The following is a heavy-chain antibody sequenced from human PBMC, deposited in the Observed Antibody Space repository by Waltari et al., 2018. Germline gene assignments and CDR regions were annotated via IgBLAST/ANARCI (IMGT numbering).Heavy chain of an antibody. V-gene: IGHV4-39*01. Sequence: QLQLQESGPGLVKPSETLSLTCTVSGGSISSSSYYWGWIRQPPGKGLEWIGSIYYSGSTYYNPSLKSRVTISVDTSKNQFSLKLSSVTAADTAVYYCASLRGYSYGYVLDYWGQGTLVTVSS. J-gene: IGHJ4*02. CDR3: ASLRGYSYGYVLDY. CDR2: IYYSGST. CDR1: GGSISSSSYY. D-gene: IGHD5-18*01.